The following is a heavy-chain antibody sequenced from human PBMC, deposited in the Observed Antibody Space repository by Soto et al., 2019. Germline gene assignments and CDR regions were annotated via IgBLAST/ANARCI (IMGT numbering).Heavy chain of an antibody. CDR3: ARRGVAAIRGHNPFDL. CDR1: GGTFSSDA. J-gene: IGHJ3*01. D-gene: IGHD2-21*02. Sequence: QVQLVQSGAEVKKPGSSVKVSCKASGGTFSSDAISWVRQAPAQGLEWMGGIIPIFGTANYAQKFQGRGTITADKPTSTADMQLSSLRAEDTAVYYCARRGVAAIRGHNPFDLRGQGTMVTV. CDR2: IIPIFGTA. V-gene: IGHV1-69*06.